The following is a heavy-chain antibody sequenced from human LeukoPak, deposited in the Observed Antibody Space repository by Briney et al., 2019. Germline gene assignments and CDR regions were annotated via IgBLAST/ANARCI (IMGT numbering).Heavy chain of an antibody. CDR2: IYSGGST. Sequence: GSLRLSCAASGFTVSSNYMSWVRQAPGKGLEWVSVIYSGGSTYYADSVKGRFTISRDNSKNTLYLQMNSLRAEDTAVYYCARGEIGVRATTVAFDYWGQGTLVTVSS. J-gene: IGHJ4*02. CDR1: GFTVSSNY. V-gene: IGHV3-66*02. CDR3: ARGEIGVRATTVAFDY. D-gene: IGHD1-26*01.